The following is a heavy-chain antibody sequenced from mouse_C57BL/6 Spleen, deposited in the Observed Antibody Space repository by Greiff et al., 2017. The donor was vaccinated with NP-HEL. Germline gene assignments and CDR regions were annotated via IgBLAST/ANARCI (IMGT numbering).Heavy chain of an antibody. J-gene: IGHJ1*03. CDR1: GFTFSSYA. V-gene: IGHV5-4*03. Sequence: EVMLVESGGGLVKPGGSLKLSCAASGFTFSSYAMSWVRQTPEKRLEWVATISDGGSYTYYPDNVKGRFTISRDNAKNNLYLQMSHLKSEDTAMYYCARALYYSNPVGYFDVWGTGTTVTVSS. CDR3: ARALYYSNPVGYFDV. D-gene: IGHD2-5*01. CDR2: ISDGGSYT.